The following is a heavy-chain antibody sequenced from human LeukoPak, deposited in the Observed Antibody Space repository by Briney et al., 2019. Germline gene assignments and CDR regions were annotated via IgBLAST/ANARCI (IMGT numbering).Heavy chain of an antibody. CDR3: ARENYYDSSGNDAFDV. V-gene: IGHV3-7*04. CDR2: IKQDGSEK. D-gene: IGHD3-22*01. Sequence: QPGGSLRLSCTVSGFTFSTYWMTWVRQAPGKGLEWVANIKQDGSEKYYVDSVKGRFTITRDNAKKALYLEMNSLRVEDTALYYCARENYYDSSGNDAFDVWGQGTMVTVSS. CDR1: GFTFSTYW. J-gene: IGHJ3*01.